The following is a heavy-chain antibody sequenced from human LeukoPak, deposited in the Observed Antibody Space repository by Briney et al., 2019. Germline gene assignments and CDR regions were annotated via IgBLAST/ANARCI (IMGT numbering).Heavy chain of an antibody. CDR3: AREIPDWYFDL. D-gene: IGHD2-21*01. J-gene: IGHJ2*01. Sequence: PGGSLRLSCAASGVTVSSNYMSWVRQAPGRGLQWGAVTFSGGSTYYADAVKGRFPISRSNSKNTLYLQMNSMRAEDTAVYYCAREIPDWYFDLWGRGTLVTVSS. V-gene: IGHV3-53*01. CDR2: TFSGGST. CDR1: GVTVSSNY.